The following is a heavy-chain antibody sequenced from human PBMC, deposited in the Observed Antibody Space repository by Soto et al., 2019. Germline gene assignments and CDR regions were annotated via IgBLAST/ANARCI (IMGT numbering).Heavy chain of an antibody. CDR2: INHSGST. V-gene: IGHV4-34*01. D-gene: IGHD3-3*01. J-gene: IGHJ4*02. Sequence: SETLSLTCAVYGGSFSGYYWSWIRQPPGKGLEWIGEINHSGSTNYNPSLKSRVTISVDTSKNQFSLKLSSVTAADTAVYYCAKDLIYQAGTYYDFWSGVTGIDYWGQGTLVTVSS. CDR1: GGSFSGYY. CDR3: AKDLIYQAGTYYDFWSGVTGIDY.